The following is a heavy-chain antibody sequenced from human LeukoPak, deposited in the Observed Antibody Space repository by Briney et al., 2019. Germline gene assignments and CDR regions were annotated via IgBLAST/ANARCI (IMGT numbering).Heavy chain of an antibody. J-gene: IGHJ4*02. D-gene: IGHD6-19*01. V-gene: IGHV3-23*01. CDR3: AKGSIAVAGTSEFGY. Sequence: PGGSLRLSCASSGFTFSSYAMSWVRQAPGKGLEWVSAISGSGGSTYYADSVKGRFTISRDNSKNTLYLQMNSLRAEDTAVYYCAKGSIAVAGTSEFGYWGQGTLVTVSS. CDR2: ISGSGGST. CDR1: GFTFSSYA.